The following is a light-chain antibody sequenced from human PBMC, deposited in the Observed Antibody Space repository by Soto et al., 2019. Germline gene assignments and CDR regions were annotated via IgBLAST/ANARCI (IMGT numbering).Light chain of an antibody. CDR3: QQYGSSPPLT. J-gene: IGKJ4*01. CDR1: QSVSSNY. CDR2: GAS. Sequence: EIVLTQSPGTLSLSPGERATLSCRASQSVSSNYLAWYQQKPGQAPRLLIYGASSRATGVPDRFSGSGSGTDFTLTISKLEPEDFALYYCQQYGSSPPLTLGGGTKVEIK. V-gene: IGKV3-20*01.